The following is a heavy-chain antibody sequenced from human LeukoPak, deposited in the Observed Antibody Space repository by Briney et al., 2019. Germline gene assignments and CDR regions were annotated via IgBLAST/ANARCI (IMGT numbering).Heavy chain of an antibody. CDR3: ARGGRGYFQH. D-gene: IGHD2-15*01. Sequence: GGSLRLSCAASGFTFSSYGMHWVRQAPGKGLEWVAFIRYDGSNKYYADSVKGRFTIPRDNSKNTLYLQMNSLRAEDTAVYYCARGGRGYFQHWGQGTLVTVSS. V-gene: IGHV3-30*02. CDR1: GFTFSSYG. CDR2: IRYDGSNK. J-gene: IGHJ1*01.